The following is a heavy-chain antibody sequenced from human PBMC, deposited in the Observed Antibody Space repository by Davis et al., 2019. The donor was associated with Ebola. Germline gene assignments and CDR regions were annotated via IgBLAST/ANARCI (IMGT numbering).Heavy chain of an antibody. CDR1: GYTFISCD. Sequence: ASVKVSCKASGYTFISCDINWVRQATGRGLEWMGWMSPKNGDTGHAQKFQGRVTMTRDTSINVAFMELSSLKSEDTAVYYCAGSTPGSSHLDFWGQGTPVIVSS. V-gene: IGHV1-8*01. J-gene: IGHJ4*02. CDR2: MSPKNGDT. CDR3: AGSTPGSSHLDF. D-gene: IGHD3-10*01.